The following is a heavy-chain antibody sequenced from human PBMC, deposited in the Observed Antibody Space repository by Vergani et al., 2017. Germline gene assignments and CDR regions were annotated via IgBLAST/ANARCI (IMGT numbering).Heavy chain of an antibody. Sequence: EVQLVESGGGFVPPGRSLRLSCAASGFSFGDYPMTWVRHAPGKGLEWVAFIRNKAYGGTTEYAASVKGRFTISRDDSKSLAYLQLSGLKTEDTAVYFCSRGRGYSFGYSDYWGQGTLVTVSS. V-gene: IGHV3-49*04. CDR1: GFSFGDYP. D-gene: IGHD5-18*01. J-gene: IGHJ4*02. CDR2: IRNKAYGGTT. CDR3: SRGRGYSFGYSDY.